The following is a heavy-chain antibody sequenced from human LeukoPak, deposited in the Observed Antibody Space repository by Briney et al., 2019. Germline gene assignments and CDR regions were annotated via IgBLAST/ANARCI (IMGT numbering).Heavy chain of an antibody. V-gene: IGHV3-48*04. CDR2: IRSSSSVI. CDR1: GFTFSSYS. D-gene: IGHD3-10*01. CDR3: ASVRGIYGSGTYRDY. J-gene: IGHJ4*02. Sequence: GGSLRLSCAASGFTFSSYSMNWVRQAPGKGLEWISYIRSSSSVIYYADSVRGRFTISRDNGNNSLSLQMNSLRAEDTAVYYCASVRGIYGSGTYRDYWGQGTLVTVSS.